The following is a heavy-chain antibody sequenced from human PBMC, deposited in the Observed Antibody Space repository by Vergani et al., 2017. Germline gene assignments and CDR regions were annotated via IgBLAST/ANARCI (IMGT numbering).Heavy chain of an antibody. Sequence: QVQLQASGPGLVRPFQTLSLTCTVSGGSISSGAYYWSWIRQHPGKGLEWIGYIYYSGSTYYNPSLKSRVTISVDTSKNQFSLNLTSVTAADTAVYYCARDLMAYYYDSSGSTLYWYFDLWGRGTLVTVSS. J-gene: IGHJ2*01. D-gene: IGHD3-22*01. CDR2: IYYSGST. CDR1: GGSISSGAYY. V-gene: IGHV4-31*03. CDR3: ARDLMAYYYDSSGSTLYWYFDL.